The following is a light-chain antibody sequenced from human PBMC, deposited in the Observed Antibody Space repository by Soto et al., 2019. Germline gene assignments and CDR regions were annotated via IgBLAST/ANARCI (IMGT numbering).Light chain of an antibody. V-gene: IGKV3-20*01. CDR2: GAS. Sequence: IMLTQSPATLSLSPGKRATLSCRSSQILSSNYLAWYHQKPCQAPRLLIYGASSRATGIPDRFSGSGSGTDFTLTISRLEPEDFAVFYCHQCDISPWTFGQGTKVDIK. J-gene: IGKJ1*01. CDR3: HQCDISPWT. CDR1: QILSSNY.